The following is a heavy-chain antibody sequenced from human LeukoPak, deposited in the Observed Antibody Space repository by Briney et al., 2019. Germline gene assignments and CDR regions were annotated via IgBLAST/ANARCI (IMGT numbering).Heavy chain of an antibody. CDR1: GGSISSTSYY. Sequence: SETLSLTCTVSGGSISSTSYYWGWIRQPPGKGLEWIGSIYYSGSTYYNPSLKSRVTISLATSKNQFSLKLSSVTAADTAVYYCARHRYSAYASSDYWGQGTLVTASS. CDR2: IYYSGST. V-gene: IGHV4-39*01. J-gene: IGHJ4*02. D-gene: IGHD5-12*01. CDR3: ARHRYSAYASSDY.